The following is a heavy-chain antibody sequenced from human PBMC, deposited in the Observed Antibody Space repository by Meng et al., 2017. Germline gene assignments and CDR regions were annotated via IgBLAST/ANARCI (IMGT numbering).Heavy chain of an antibody. Sequence: GGSLRLSCTASGFTFGDYAMSWFRQAPGKGLEWVGFIRSKAYGGTTEYAASVKGRFTISRDDSKSIAYLQMNSLKTEDTDVYYCTRDRTYCGGDCYSPNAFDIWGQGTMVTVSS. CDR2: IRSKAYGGTT. J-gene: IGHJ3*02. D-gene: IGHD2-21*02. CDR1: GFTFGDYA. CDR3: TRDRTYCGGDCYSPNAFDI. V-gene: IGHV3-49*03.